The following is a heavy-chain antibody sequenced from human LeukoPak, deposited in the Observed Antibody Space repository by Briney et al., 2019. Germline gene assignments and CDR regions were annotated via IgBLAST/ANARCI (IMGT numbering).Heavy chain of an antibody. D-gene: IGHD3-10*01. CDR2: INHSGST. V-gene: IGHV4-34*01. CDR3: ARGRIITMVRGATLIFDY. Sequence: PSGTLSLTCAVYGGSISGYYWSWIRQPPGKGLEWIGEINHSGSTNYNPSLKSRVTISVDTSKNQFSLKLSSVTAADTAVYYCARGRIITMVRGATLIFDYWGQGTLVTVSS. CDR1: GGSISGYY. J-gene: IGHJ4*02.